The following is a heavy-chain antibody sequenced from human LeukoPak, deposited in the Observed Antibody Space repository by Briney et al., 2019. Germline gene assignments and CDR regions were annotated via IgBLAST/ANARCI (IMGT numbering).Heavy chain of an antibody. Sequence: GGSLRLSCAASGFTFTSYGISWVRQAPGQGLEWMGWISAYNGNTNYAQKLQGRVTMTTDTSTSTAYMELRSLRSDDTAVYYCASAGGGRGSPVIRAFDIWGQGTMVTVSS. CDR2: ISAYNGNT. D-gene: IGHD3-10*01. CDR3: ASAGGGRGSPVIRAFDI. V-gene: IGHV1-18*01. J-gene: IGHJ3*02. CDR1: GFTFTSYG.